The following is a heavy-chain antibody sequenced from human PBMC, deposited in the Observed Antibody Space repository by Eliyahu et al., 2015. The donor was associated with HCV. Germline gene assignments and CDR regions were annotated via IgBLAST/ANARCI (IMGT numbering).Heavy chain of an antibody. V-gene: IGHV4-39*01. J-gene: IGHJ3*02. CDR3: ARQGSSGWYGYAFDI. CDR1: GASVSSSSYY. Sequence: QLQLQESGPGLVKPSETLSLTCTVSGASVSSSSYYWGWIRQPPGKGLEWIGSIYYSGSTYYNPSLKSRVTISVDTSKNQFSLKLSSVTAADTAVYYCARQGSSGWYGYAFDIWGQGTMVTVSS. CDR2: IYYSGST. D-gene: IGHD6-19*01.